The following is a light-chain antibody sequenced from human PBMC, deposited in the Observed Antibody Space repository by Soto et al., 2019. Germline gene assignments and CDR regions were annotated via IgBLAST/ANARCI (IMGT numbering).Light chain of an antibody. CDR2: DVS. Sequence: QSVLAQPASVSGSPGQSITISCTGTSSDIGANNYVSWYQQHPGKAPKLMIYDVSDRASGASSRFSGSKSGNTASLTISGLLPEDEADYYCSSFTFSSTFFGPGTKVTVL. CDR3: SSFTFSSTF. V-gene: IGLV2-14*03. CDR1: SSDIGANNY. J-gene: IGLJ1*01.